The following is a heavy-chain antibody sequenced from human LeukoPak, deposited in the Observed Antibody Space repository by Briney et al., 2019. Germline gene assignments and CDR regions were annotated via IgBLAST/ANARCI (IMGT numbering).Heavy chain of an antibody. V-gene: IGHV1-24*01. CDR2: FDPEDGET. Sequence: GASVKVSCKVSGYTLTELSMHWVRQAPGKGLEWMGGFDPEDGETIYAQKFQGRVTMTEDTSTDTAYMELSSLRSEDTAVYYCALSGSYYDWFDPWGQGTLVTVSS. D-gene: IGHD1-26*01. CDR3: ALSGSYYDWFDP. CDR1: GYTLTELS. J-gene: IGHJ5*02.